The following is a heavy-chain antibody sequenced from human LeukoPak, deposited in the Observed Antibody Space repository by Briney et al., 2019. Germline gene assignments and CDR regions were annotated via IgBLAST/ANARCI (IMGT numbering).Heavy chain of an antibody. D-gene: IGHD5-12*01. CDR1: GYTFTSYG. J-gene: IGHJ6*03. CDR3: ARVSGYANYYYYMDV. CDR2: ISAYNGNT. V-gene: IGHV1-18*01. Sequence: ASVKVSCKASGYTFTSYGISWVRQAPGQGLEWMGWISAYNGNTNYAQKLQGRVTMTTDTSTSTAYMELRSLRSDDTAVYCCARVSGYANYYYYMDVWGKGTTVTVSS.